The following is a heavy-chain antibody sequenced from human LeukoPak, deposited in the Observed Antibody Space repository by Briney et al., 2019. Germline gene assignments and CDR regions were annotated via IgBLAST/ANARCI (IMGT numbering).Heavy chain of an antibody. D-gene: IGHD3-22*01. CDR3: ARDPGYYDSSGYYWASNYFDY. J-gene: IGHJ4*02. CDR1: GGSFSGYY. CDR2: IYHSGST. V-gene: IGHV4-38-2*02. Sequence: SETLSLTCAVYGGSFSGYYWGWIRQPQGKGLEWIGSIYHSGSTYYNPSLKSRVTISVDTSKNQFSLKLSSVTAADTAVYYCARDPGYYDSSGYYWASNYFDYWGQGTLVTVSS.